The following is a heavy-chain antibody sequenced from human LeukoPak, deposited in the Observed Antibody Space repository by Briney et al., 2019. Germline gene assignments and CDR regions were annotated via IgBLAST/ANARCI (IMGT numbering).Heavy chain of an antibody. D-gene: IGHD1-26*01. V-gene: IGHV4-39*01. J-gene: IGHJ6*02. CDR1: GGSISSSSYY. CDR3: ARGRSNYYGMDV. Sequence: SETLSLTCTVSGGSISSSSYYWGWIRQPPGKGLEWIASIYYSGSTFYNPSLKSRVTISVDTSRNQFSLKLSSVTAADTAIYYCARGRSNYYGMDVWGQGTTVTVSS. CDR2: IYYSGST.